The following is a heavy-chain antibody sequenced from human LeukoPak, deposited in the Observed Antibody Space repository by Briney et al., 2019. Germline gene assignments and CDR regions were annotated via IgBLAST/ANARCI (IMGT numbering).Heavy chain of an antibody. D-gene: IGHD3-16*02. CDR2: ISYDGSNK. CDR3: ANVYQGSYRYHYYYGMDV. V-gene: IGHV3-30*18. Sequence: GGPLRLSCAASGFTFSSYGMHWVRQAPGKGLEWVAVISYDGSNKYYADSVKGRFTISRDNSKNTLYLQMNSLRAEDTAVYYCANVYQGSYRYHYYYGMDVWGQGTTVTVSS. J-gene: IGHJ6*02. CDR1: GFTFSSYG.